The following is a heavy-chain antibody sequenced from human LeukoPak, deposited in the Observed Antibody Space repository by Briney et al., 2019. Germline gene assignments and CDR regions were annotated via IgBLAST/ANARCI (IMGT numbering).Heavy chain of an antibody. J-gene: IGHJ4*02. CDR3: ATLPYYDKSGYLDY. CDR1: GASIRSYY. Sequence: SETLSLTCTVSGASIRSYYWNWIRQPPGKGLEWIGFLHHSGSTNYSPSLKSRVTISLDTSKNQFSLKLSSVTAADTAVYYCATLPYYDKSGYLDYWGQGTLVTVSS. V-gene: IGHV4-59*01. CDR2: LHHSGST. D-gene: IGHD3-22*01.